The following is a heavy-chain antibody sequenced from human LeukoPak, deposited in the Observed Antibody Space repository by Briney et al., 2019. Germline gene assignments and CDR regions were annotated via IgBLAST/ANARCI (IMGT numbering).Heavy chain of an antibody. V-gene: IGHV3-48*02. CDR2: ISSSSSTI. CDR3: AKASRIMDNSGWYNGEFDY. D-gene: IGHD6-19*01. J-gene: IGHJ4*02. CDR1: GFTFSSYS. Sequence: LTGGSLRLSCAASGFTFSSYSMNWVRQAPGKGLEWVSYISSSSSTIYYADSVKGRFTISRDNAKNSLYLQMNSLRDEDTAVYYCAKASRIMDNSGWYNGEFDYWGQGTLVTVSS.